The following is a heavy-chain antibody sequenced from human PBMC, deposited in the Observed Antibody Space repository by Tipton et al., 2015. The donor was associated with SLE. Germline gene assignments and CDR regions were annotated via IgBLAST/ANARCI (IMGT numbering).Heavy chain of an antibody. CDR3: VRQGAGWYEEEV. V-gene: IGHV4-39*07. Sequence: TLSLTCTVSSGSISSGSISSGTNYWGWIRQPPGKGLEWIGTIHYSGDTYYNPSLKSRLTISVDTSKNQFSLKLNSVTAADTAVYYCVRQGAGWYEEEVWGQGTLVTVSS. CDR2: IHYSGDT. D-gene: IGHD6-19*01. J-gene: IGHJ1*01. CDR1: SGSISSGSISSGTNY.